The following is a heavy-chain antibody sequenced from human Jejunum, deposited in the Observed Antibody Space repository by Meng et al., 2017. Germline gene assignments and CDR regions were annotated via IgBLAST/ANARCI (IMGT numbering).Heavy chain of an antibody. D-gene: IGHD6-13*01. CDR2: IYHTGTP. CDR1: CASISDSNW. Sequence: VPLREAGPRPVKPSGTLSLTCAVSCASISDSNWWSWVRQPPGKGLEWIGEIYHTGTPNYNPSLKSRVTISLDKSKNQFSLELTSVTAADTAVYYCARDLLGPAIAATGWFDPWGQGTLVTVSS. J-gene: IGHJ5*02. CDR3: ARDLLGPAIAATGWFDP. V-gene: IGHV4-4*02.